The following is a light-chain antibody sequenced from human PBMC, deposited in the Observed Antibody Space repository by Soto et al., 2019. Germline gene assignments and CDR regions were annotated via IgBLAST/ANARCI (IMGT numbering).Light chain of an antibody. CDR3: SSYTRSSTRV. CDR1: SSDVGGYNY. J-gene: IGLJ2*01. Sequence: QSALTQPASVSGSPGQSITISCTGTSSDVGGYNYVSWYQQHPGKAPKLMIYEVSNRPSGVSNRFSGSKSANTASLTISGVQSEDEADYYCSSYTRSSTRVFGGGTKLTVL. CDR2: EVS. V-gene: IGLV2-14*01.